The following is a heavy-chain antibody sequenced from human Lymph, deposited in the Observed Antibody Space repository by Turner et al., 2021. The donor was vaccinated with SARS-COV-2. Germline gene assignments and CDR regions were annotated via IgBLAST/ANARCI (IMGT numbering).Heavy chain of an antibody. V-gene: IGHV3-53*02. CDR2: IYIGGTT. CDR3: ARDLGPLAFDI. J-gene: IGHJ3*02. CDR1: GFTVSSNY. Sequence: EVQLVETGGGLIQPGGSLRLSCAASGFTVSSNYMSWVRQAPGKGLEWFSVIYIGGTTYYADSVKGRFTISRDNSKNTLYLQMNSLRAEDTAVYYCARDLGPLAFDIWGQGTMVTVSS.